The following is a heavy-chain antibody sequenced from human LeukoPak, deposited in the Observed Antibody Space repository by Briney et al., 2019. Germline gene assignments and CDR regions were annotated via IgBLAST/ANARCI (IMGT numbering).Heavy chain of an antibody. V-gene: IGHV3-23*01. CDR1: GFTFSSYA. D-gene: IGHD3-22*01. CDR3: AKEGPQGYYYGSSGYYYDY. J-gene: IGHJ4*02. CDR2: ISGSGGST. Sequence: PGGSLRLSCAASGFTFSSYAMSWVRQAPGKGLEWVSAISGSGGSTYYADSVKGRFTISRDNSKNTLYLQMNSLRAEDTAVYYCAKEGPQGYYYGSSGYYYDYWGQGTLVTVSS.